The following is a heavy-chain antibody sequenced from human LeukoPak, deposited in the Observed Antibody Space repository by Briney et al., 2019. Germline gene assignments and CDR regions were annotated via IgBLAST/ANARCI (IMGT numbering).Heavy chain of an antibody. D-gene: IGHD6-13*01. CDR3: AREWASSSWFTYYYYGMDV. CDR2: MNPNSGNT. CDR1: GDTFTSYD. V-gene: IGHV1-8*01. Sequence: ASVKVSCKASGDTFTSYDINWVRQATGQGLEWMGWMNPNSGNTGYAQKFQGRVTMTRNTSISTAYMELSSLRSEDTAVYYCAREWASSSWFTYYYYGMDVWGQGTTVTVSS. J-gene: IGHJ6*02.